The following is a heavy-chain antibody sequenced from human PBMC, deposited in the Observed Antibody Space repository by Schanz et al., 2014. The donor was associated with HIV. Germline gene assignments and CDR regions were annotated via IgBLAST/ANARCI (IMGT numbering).Heavy chain of an antibody. CDR2: IVSSGGDT. V-gene: IGHV3-23*01. J-gene: IGHJ4*02. CDR1: GFIFSNYG. CDR3: ANEEVPNDY. Sequence: EVQLLESGGGVVQPGGSLRLSCVGSGFIFSNYGIHWVRQAPGKGLEWVSAIVSSGGDTYYADFVEGRFTISRDNSKNTLYLQMNSLRVEDTAVYYCANEEVPNDYWGQGTLVTVSS.